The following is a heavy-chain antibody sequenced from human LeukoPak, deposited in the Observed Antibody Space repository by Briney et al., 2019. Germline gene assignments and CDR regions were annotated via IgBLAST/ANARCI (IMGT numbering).Heavy chain of an antibody. V-gene: IGHV3-33*01. Sequence: GGSLRLSCAASGFTFSSYGMHWVRQAPGKGLEWVIVIWYDGSQKYYADSVKGRFTISRDNSKNTLYLQMGSLRAEDMAVYYCARAPWGDWGQGTLVTVSS. J-gene: IGHJ4*02. CDR1: GFTFSSYG. D-gene: IGHD3-16*01. CDR3: ARAPWGD. CDR2: IWYDGSQK.